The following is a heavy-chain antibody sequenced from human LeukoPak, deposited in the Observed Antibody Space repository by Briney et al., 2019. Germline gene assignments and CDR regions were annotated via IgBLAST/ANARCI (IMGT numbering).Heavy chain of an antibody. CDR2: MNPNSGNT. CDR1: GYTFTSYD. V-gene: IGHV1-8*01. J-gene: IGHJ6*02. Sequence: ASVKVSCKASGYTFTSYDINWARQATGQGLEWMGWMNPNSGNTGYAQKFQGRVTMTRNTSISTAYMELSSLRSEDTAVYYCARGPSSSWHDYYYYGMDVWGQGTTVTVSS. CDR3: ARGPSSSWHDYYYYGMDV. D-gene: IGHD6-13*01.